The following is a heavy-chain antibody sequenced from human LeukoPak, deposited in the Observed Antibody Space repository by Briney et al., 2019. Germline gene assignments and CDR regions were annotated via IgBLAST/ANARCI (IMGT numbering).Heavy chain of an antibody. CDR3: AKGSPDSSGVPGYYYYGMDV. D-gene: IGHD2-8*02. CDR2: IKSKTDGGTI. V-gene: IGHV3-15*01. CDR1: GFTFSDAW. J-gene: IGHJ6*02. Sequence: GGSLRLSCAASGFTFSDAWMNWVREAPGEGLEWVGRIKSKTDGGTIDYAAPVKGRFTISRDNSKNTLYLQMNSLRTEDTAVYYGAKGSPDSSGVPGYYYYGMDVWGQGTTVTVSS.